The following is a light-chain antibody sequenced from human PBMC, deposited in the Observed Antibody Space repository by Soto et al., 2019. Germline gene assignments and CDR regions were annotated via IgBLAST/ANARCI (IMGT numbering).Light chain of an antibody. CDR3: QQYNSYPPT. V-gene: IGKV1-16*02. CDR1: QSISNY. Sequence: DILMTQSPSSLSVSPGERATITCRASQSISNYLAWFQQKPGQAPRFLIYAASSLQTGVPSKFSGSGSGTAFTLTISSLQPEDFATYYCQQYNSYPPTFGGGTKVEIK. CDR2: AAS. J-gene: IGKJ4*01.